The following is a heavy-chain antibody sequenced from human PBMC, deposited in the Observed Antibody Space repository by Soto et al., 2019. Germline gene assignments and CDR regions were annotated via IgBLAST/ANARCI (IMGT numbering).Heavy chain of an antibody. D-gene: IGHD2-2*01. V-gene: IGHV1-69*13. CDR2: IIPIFGTA. CDR1: GGTFSSYA. J-gene: IGHJ6*02. Sequence: SVKVSCKASGGTFSSYAISWVRQAPGHGLEWMGGIIPIFGTANYAQKFQGRVTITADESTSTAYMELSSLRSEDTAVYYCARVSCSSTSCLYYYYGMDVWGQGTTVTVSS. CDR3: ARVSCSSTSCLYYYYGMDV.